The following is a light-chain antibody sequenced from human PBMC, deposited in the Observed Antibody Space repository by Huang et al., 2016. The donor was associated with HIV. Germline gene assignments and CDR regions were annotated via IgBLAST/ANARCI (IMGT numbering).Light chain of an antibody. CDR1: QDISNY. V-gene: IGKV1-33*01. CDR3: QQYDNLPLT. CDR2: DAS. J-gene: IGKJ4*01. Sequence: DIQMTQSPSSLSASVGDRVTITCQASQDISNYLNWYQQKPGKAPKLLIYDASNLETGVPSSFSGRGSWTDFTFTISSLQPEDIATYYCQQYDNLPLTFGGGTKVEIK.